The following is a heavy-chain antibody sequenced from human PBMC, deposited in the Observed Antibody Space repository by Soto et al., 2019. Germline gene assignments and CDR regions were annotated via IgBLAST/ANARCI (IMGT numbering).Heavy chain of an antibody. CDR3: ARARGDTAMVRMYNWFDP. V-gene: IGHV1-69*01. Sequence: QVQLVQSGAEVKKPGSSVKVSCKASGGTFSSYAISWVRQAPGQGLEWMGGIIPIFGTANYAQKFQGRVTITADEATSTAYMELSSLRSEDTGVYYCARARGDTAMVRMYNWFDPWGQGTLVTVSS. CDR2: IIPIFGTA. CDR1: GGTFSSYA. J-gene: IGHJ5*02. D-gene: IGHD5-18*01.